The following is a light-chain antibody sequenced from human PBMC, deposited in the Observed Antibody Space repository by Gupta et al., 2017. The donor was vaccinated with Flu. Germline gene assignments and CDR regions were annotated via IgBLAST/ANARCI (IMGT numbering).Light chain of an antibody. J-gene: IGLJ2*01. V-gene: IGLV2-14*01. Sequence: QYALTQPASVSGSPGQSITISCPGTNSDVTNYDYVSWYQHHPGKAPKLIIYGVTNRPSGVSNRFSGSKSGSTASLTISGLQADDEADYYCSSCTSGSTLVVFGGGTKVTVL. CDR2: GVT. CDR3: SSCTSGSTLVV. CDR1: NSDVTNYDY.